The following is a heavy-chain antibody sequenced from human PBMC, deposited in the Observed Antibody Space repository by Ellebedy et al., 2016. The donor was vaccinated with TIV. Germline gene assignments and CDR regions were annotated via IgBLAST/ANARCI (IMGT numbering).Heavy chain of an antibody. CDR3: ARARLTMIVVGCIYYFDY. J-gene: IGHJ4*02. Sequence: MPSETLSLTCTVSGGSIRSGGYYWSWIRQHPGKGLEWIGYIYYSGSTYYNPSRKGRVTISVDTSKNQFSLKLSSVTAADTAVYYCARARLTMIVVGCIYYFDYWGQGTLVTVSS. CDR1: GGSIRSGGYY. V-gene: IGHV4-31*03. D-gene: IGHD3-22*01. CDR2: IYYSGST.